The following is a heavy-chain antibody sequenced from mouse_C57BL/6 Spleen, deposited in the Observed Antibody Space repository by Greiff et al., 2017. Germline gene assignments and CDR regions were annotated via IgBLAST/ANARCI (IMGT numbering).Heavy chain of an antibody. V-gene: IGHV3-6*01. CDR3: ARDYYGSSFWYFDV. D-gene: IGHD1-1*01. CDR1: GYSITSGYY. Sequence: EVKLMESGPGLVKPSPSLSLTCSVTGYSITSGYYWNWIRQFPGNKLEWMGYISYDGSNNYNPSLKNRISITRDTSKNQFFLKLNSVTTEDTATYDCARDYYGSSFWYFDVWGTGTTVTVSS. J-gene: IGHJ1*03. CDR2: ISYDGSN.